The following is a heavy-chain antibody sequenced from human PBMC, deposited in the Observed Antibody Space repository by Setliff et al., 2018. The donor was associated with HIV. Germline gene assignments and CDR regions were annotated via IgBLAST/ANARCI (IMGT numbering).Heavy chain of an antibody. D-gene: IGHD1-26*01. CDR1: GGSISSTY. J-gene: IGHJ3*02. V-gene: IGHV4-59*01. Sequence: SETLSLTCTVSGGSISSTYWSWIRQPPGKGLEWIGYIYYTGTTDYSPSFKSRVTISLDTSKTQFSLKLNSVTAADTAVYYCARGQPQGGGTYWSAFDIWGQGTMVTVSS. CDR3: ARGQPQGGGTYWSAFDI. CDR2: IYYTGTT.